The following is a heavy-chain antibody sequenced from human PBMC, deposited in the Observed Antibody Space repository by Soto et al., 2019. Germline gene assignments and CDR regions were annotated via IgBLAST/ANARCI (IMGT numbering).Heavy chain of an antibody. J-gene: IGHJ6*02. Sequence: ASVKVSCKASGYTFTSYYMHWVRQAPGQGLEWMGIINPSGGSTSYAQKFQGRVTMTRDTSTSTVYMELSSLRSEDTAVYYCARDLSLIPQYYDILTGYYPLQRRGYYYGMDVWGQGTTVTVSS. D-gene: IGHD3-9*01. CDR1: GYTFTSYY. CDR3: ARDLSLIPQYYDILTGYYPLQRRGYYYGMDV. CDR2: INPSGGST. V-gene: IGHV1-46*01.